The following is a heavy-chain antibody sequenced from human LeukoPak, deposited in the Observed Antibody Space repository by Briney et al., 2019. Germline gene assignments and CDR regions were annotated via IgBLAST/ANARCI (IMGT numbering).Heavy chain of an antibody. D-gene: IGHD3-3*01. CDR2: MNPNSGNT. Sequence: ASVKVSCKASGYTFTSYDIYWVRQATGQGLEWMGWMNPNSGNTGYAQKFQGRVTMTRNTSISTAYMELSSLRSEDTAVYYCARETIFGVVDYYYYYMDVWGKGTTVTVSS. J-gene: IGHJ6*03. CDR3: ARETIFGVVDYYYYYMDV. V-gene: IGHV1-8*01. CDR1: GYTFTSYD.